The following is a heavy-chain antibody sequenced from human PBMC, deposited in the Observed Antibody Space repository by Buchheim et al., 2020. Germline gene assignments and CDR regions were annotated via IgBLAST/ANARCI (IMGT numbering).Heavy chain of an antibody. CDR2: IYYSGST. J-gene: IGHJ4*02. CDR3: ARTSIKYHFDS. D-gene: IGHD2-2*01. V-gene: IGHV4-61*01. CDR1: GGSVSSGNYY. Sequence: QVQLQESGPGLVKPSESLSVTCTVSGGSVSSGNYYWSWIRQPPGKGLEWIGYIYYSGSTNYSPSLKSRVTITVDTSKAQFYLKLSSVTAADTAVYYCARTSIKYHFDSWGQGTL.